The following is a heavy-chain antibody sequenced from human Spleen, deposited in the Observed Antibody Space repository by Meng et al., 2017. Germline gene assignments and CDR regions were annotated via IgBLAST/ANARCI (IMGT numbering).Heavy chain of an antibody. CDR1: GDSFSVGGYY. J-gene: IGHJ5*02. CDR2: IYHSGST. V-gene: IGHV4-31*03. Sequence: QWQLQRSGPGLVKPSQTLSLTCIVSGDSFSVGGYYWSWIRQYPGKGLDWIGYIYHSGSTYYNPSLKSRVSISLAMSENQFSLKLTSVTAADTAVFYCARANLVRGIIDTWGQGTLVTVSS. D-gene: IGHD3-10*01. CDR3: ARANLVRGIIDT.